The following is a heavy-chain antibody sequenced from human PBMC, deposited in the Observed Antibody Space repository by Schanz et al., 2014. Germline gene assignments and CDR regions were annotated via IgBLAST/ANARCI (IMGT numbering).Heavy chain of an antibody. CDR1: GFTFSSYA. Sequence: VQLLESGGGLVQPGGSLRLSCAASGFTFSSYAMSWVRQAPGKGLEWDSGISGSGGSTYYADSVKGRFTISRDNSKNTLYLQMNSLRAEDTAVYYCAKDLLYGAPMPLNHLDYWGQGTLVTVSS. D-gene: IGHD2-2*01. CDR2: ISGSGGST. V-gene: IGHV3-23*01. CDR3: AKDLLYGAPMPLNHLDY. J-gene: IGHJ4*02.